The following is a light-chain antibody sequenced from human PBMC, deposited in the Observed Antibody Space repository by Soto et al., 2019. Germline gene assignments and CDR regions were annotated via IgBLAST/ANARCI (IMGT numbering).Light chain of an antibody. CDR3: QQYGSSWT. CDR1: QSVGGN. V-gene: IGKV3-20*01. J-gene: IGKJ1*01. Sequence: VDLTQSPGSLSFSPGERATRSCRASQSVGGNLAWYQQKPGQAPRLLIYGASSRATGIPDRFSGSGSGTDFTLTISRLEPEDFAVYYCQQYGSSWTFGQGTKVDIK. CDR2: GAS.